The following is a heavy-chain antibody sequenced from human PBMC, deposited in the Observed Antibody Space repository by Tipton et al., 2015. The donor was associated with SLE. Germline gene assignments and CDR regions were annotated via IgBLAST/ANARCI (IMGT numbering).Heavy chain of an antibody. CDR2: IFPDDSDA. Sequence: QSGPEVTKPGESLKISCKGSGYIFSNFWIGWVRQMPGKGLEWMAIIFPDDSDAKYTPSFQGQLTMSADRSISTAYLQWSSLKASDTAMYYCASGDYYDDSEWGAVDIWGQGTMVTVSS. CDR3: ASGDYYDDSEWGAVDI. V-gene: IGHV5-51*01. D-gene: IGHD3-22*01. CDR1: GYIFSNFW. J-gene: IGHJ3*02.